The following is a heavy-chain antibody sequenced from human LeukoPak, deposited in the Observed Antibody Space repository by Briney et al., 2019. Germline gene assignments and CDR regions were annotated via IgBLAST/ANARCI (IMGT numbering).Heavy chain of an antibody. Sequence: SETLSLTCTVSGYSVSSGYYWGWIRQSPGKGLEWIGSIYHSGSTYYSPSLRSRITISVDTSKNQFSLKLSSVTAADTAVYYCARASIAIFGVVIPDAFDIWGQGTLVTVSS. CDR3: ARASIAIFGVVIPDAFDI. CDR2: IYHSGST. CDR1: GYSVSSGYY. J-gene: IGHJ3*02. D-gene: IGHD3-3*01. V-gene: IGHV4-38-2*02.